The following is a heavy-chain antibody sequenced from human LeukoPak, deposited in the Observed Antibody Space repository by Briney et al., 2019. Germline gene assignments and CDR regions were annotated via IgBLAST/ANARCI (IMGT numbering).Heavy chain of an antibody. J-gene: IGHJ6*03. CDR1: GGSISSGGYY. CDR3: ARGREHFYYYYYMDV. CDR2: IHYSGST. Sequence: SETLSLTCTVSGGSISSGGYYWSWIRQHPGKGLEWIGYIHYSGSTYYNPSLKSRVTISVDTSKNQFSLKLSSVTAADTAVYYCARGREHFYYYYYMDVWGKGTTVTVSS. V-gene: IGHV4-31*03. D-gene: IGHD1/OR15-1a*01.